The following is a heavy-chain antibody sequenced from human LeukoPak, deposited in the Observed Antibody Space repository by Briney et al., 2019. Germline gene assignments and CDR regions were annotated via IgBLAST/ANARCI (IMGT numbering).Heavy chain of an antibody. Sequence: GGSLRLSCAASGFTFSSYAMSWVRQAPGKGLEWVSAISGSGGSTYYADSVKGRFTISRDNSKNTLYLQMNSLRADDTAVYYCAKGHGGWLRSYDCWGQGTLVTVSS. V-gene: IGHV3-23*01. J-gene: IGHJ4*02. D-gene: IGHD5-12*01. CDR1: GFTFSSYA. CDR2: ISGSGGST. CDR3: AKGHGGWLRSYDC.